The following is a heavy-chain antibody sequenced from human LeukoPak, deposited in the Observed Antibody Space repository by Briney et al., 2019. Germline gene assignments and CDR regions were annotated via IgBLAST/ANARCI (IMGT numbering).Heavy chain of an antibody. CDR3: AGDGGYSGYLI. V-gene: IGHV4-59*08. CDR2: IYYSGNT. Sequence: SETLSLTCVVSGDSMSGFYWSWIRQTPGKGPEWIGYIYYSGNTNYNPSLKSRVTLSIDTSKNQFSLKLSSVTAADTAVYYCAGDGGYSGYLIWGQGTMVTVSS. J-gene: IGHJ3*02. CDR1: GDSMSGFY. D-gene: IGHD5-12*01.